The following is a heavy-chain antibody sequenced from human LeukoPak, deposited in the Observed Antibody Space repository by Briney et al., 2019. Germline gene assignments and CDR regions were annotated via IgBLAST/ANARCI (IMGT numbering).Heavy chain of an antibody. J-gene: IGHJ4*02. CDR3: ALSPFFRFGELRPFDY. CDR1: GFTFSSYW. V-gene: IGHV3-7*01. D-gene: IGHD3-10*01. Sequence: GGSLRLSCAASGFTFSSYWMSWVRQAPGKGLEWVANIKQDGSEKYYVDSVKGRFTISRDNAKNSLYLQMNSLRAEDTAVYYCALSPFFRFGELRPFDYWGQGTLVTVSS. CDR2: IKQDGSEK.